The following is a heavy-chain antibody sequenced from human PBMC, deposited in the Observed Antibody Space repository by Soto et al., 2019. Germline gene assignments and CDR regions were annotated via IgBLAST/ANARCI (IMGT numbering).Heavy chain of an antibody. J-gene: IGHJ4*02. D-gene: IGHD6-13*01. V-gene: IGHV1-2*02. CDR1: GYTFTGYY. Sequence: ASVKVSCKASGYTFTGYYMHWVRQAPGQGLEWMGWINPNSGGTNYAQKFQGRVTMTRDTSISTAYMELSRLRSDDTAVYYCARSRAYSSTRPNDYWGQGPLLTV. CDR2: INPNSGGT. CDR3: ARSRAYSSTRPNDY.